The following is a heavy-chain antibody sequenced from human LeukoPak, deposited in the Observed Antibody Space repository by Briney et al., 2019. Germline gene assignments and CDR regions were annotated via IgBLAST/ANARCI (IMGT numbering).Heavy chain of an antibody. J-gene: IGHJ4*02. D-gene: IGHD3-10*01. CDR2: IKEDGSQK. Sequence: PGGSLRLSCAASGFTFSRSWMIWVRQAPGKGLEWVANIKEDGSQKFYVDSVKGRLTISRDNARNSLYLQMSSLRAEDTAVYYCARGFGDCWGQGTLVTVSS. CDR3: ARGFGDC. CDR1: GFTFSRSW. V-gene: IGHV3-7*04.